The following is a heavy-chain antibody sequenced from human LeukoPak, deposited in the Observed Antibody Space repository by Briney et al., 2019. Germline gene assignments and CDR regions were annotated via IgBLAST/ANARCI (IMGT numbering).Heavy chain of an antibody. J-gene: IGHJ4*02. Sequence: ASVKVSCKASGYTFTSYYMRWVRQAPGQGLEWMGIINPSGGSTSYAQKFQGRVTMTRDMSTSTVYMELSSLRSEDTAVYYCARARRYYDSSGYPQFYFDYWGQGTLVTVSS. CDR1: GYTFTSYY. CDR2: INPSGGST. CDR3: ARARRYYDSSGYPQFYFDY. D-gene: IGHD3-22*01. V-gene: IGHV1-46*01.